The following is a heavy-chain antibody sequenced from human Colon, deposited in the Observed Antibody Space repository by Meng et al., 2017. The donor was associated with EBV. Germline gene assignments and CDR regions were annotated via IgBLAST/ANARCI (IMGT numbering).Heavy chain of an antibody. CDR2: LYAGGTT. J-gene: IGHJ4*02. CDR1: GFNLSSYG. Sequence: QVQRVGSGGGVVQPGRSLRLSCAASGFNLSSYGMHWVRQAPGKGLEWVSVLYAGGTTYYADSVKGRFTISRDNSKNTLHLQMNSLRAEDTAVYYCARDSSGTYSLDYWGRGTLVTVSS. D-gene: IGHD1-26*01. CDR3: ARDSSGTYSLDY. V-gene: IGHV3-NL1*01.